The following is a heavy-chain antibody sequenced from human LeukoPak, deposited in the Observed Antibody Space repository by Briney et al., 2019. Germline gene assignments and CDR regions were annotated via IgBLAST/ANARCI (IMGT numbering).Heavy chain of an antibody. Sequence: GASVKVSSKASVYTFTSSHITSGRGATGQGLEWMGWMNPNSGNTGYAQKFQGRDTMTTNTSISTAYMALRSLRSQDTAVYYCARRMARACYFAPYYVNYWGQGTLVTVSS. CDR1: VYTFTSSH. V-gene: IGHV1-8*01. CDR2: MNPNSGNT. D-gene: IGHD3-22*01. CDR3: ARRMARACYFAPYYVNY. J-gene: IGHJ4*02.